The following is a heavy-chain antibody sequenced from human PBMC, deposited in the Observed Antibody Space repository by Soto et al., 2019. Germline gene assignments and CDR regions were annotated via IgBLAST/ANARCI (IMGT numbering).Heavy chain of an antibody. CDR3: AKETTPVPGPNYFDL. D-gene: IGHD4-4*01. CDR2: IGDDGAAQ. Sequence: QVHLVESGGDVVQPGRSLRLSCVGSGFNFGNYGMHWVRQAPGKGLEWVAVIGDDGAAQFYGDSVKGRFTISRDNSKSTFYLQMNSLRPEDTAMYYCAKETTPVPGPNYFDLWGQGTLVTVSS. J-gene: IGHJ4*02. CDR1: GFNFGNYG. V-gene: IGHV3-30*18.